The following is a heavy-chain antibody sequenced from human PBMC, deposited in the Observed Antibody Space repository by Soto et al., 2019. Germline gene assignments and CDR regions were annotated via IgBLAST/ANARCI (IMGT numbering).Heavy chain of an antibody. CDR3: ARDWGAPGRGSALGYYYHFGMDV. D-gene: IGHD3-16*01. V-gene: IGHV3-7*05. CDR2: IKEDGSEA. J-gene: IGHJ6*02. CDR1: GFTFSTYW. Sequence: EVQLVESGGGLVQPGGSLRLSCAASGFTFSTYWMNWVRQAPGKGLEWVANIKEDGSEAYYVDYVKGRFTISRVNAKNSLYLDMNSLRGEDTAVYYCARDWGAPGRGSALGYYYHFGMDVWGQGTTVTVPS.